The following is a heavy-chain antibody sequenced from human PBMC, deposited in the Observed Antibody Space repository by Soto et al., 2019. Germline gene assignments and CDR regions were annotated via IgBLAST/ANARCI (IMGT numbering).Heavy chain of an antibody. CDR1: GLSLTTRAVG. Sequence: QITLKESGPTVVKPTETLTLTCTFSGLSLTTRAVGVGWVRQSPGKAPEWLALIYWDDDKRYSTSLNSRLINATVTSKNQVVLTMANVDPADTATYYCAHRVLRTVFGLVTTTAIYFYFWCAGAPGVVSS. J-gene: IGHJ4*02. CDR2: IYWDDDK. V-gene: IGHV2-5*02. CDR3: AHRVLRTVFGLVTTTAIYFYF. D-gene: IGHD3-3*01.